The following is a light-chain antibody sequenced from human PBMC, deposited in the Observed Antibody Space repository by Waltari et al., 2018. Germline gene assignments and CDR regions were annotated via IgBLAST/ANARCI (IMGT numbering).Light chain of an antibody. CDR2: AAS. CDR3: QKYDSVPFT. Sequence: DIQMTQSPSSLSASVGDRVTITCRARKSISTYLNWYQQKPGKAPQVLVYAASSLQSGVPSRFSGRGSGTDFTLTISSLQPEDFVTYYCQKYDSVPFTFGPGTKVDI. J-gene: IGKJ3*01. CDR1: KSISTY. V-gene: IGKV1-39*01.